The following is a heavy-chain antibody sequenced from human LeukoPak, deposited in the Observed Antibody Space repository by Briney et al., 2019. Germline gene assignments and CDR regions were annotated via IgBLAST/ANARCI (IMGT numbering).Heavy chain of an antibody. D-gene: IGHD3-9*01. V-gene: IGHV1-24*01. J-gene: IGHJ4*02. Sequence: GASVKVSCKVSGHTLTELSMHWVRQAPGKGLEWMGGFDPEDGETIYAQKFQGRVTMTEDTSTDTAYMELSSLRSEDTAVYYCATDPPPSYYDILTGYTQRDRHLDYWGQGTLVTVSS. CDR1: GHTLTELS. CDR3: ATDPPPSYYDILTGYTQRDRHLDY. CDR2: FDPEDGET.